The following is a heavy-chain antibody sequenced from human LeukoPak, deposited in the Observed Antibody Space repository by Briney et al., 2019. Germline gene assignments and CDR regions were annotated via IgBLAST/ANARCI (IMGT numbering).Heavy chain of an antibody. J-gene: IGHJ4*02. CDR1: GFTFSSCP. CDR2: ITGDGTRT. D-gene: IGHD1-14*01. CDR3: ASRPRADMGPLDY. Sequence: PGGTLRLSCAASGFTFSSCPRTWDREDPGQGQGLVASITGDGTRTYYTDSGKGGFTISRDNSKNTLYLQMNSLRADETAIYYCASRPRADMGPLDYWGQGTLVTVST. V-gene: IGHV3-23*01.